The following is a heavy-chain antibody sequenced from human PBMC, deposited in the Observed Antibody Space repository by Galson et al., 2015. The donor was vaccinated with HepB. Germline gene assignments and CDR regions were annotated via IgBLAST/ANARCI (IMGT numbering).Heavy chain of an antibody. CDR2: ISYDGSNK. Sequence: SLRLSCAASGFTFSSYGMHWVRQAPGKGLEWVAVISYDGSNKYYADSVKGRFTISRDNSKNTLYLQMNSLRAEDTAVYYCAKDPNSSGWYSKSPPTKYFQHWGQGTLVTVSS. J-gene: IGHJ1*01. D-gene: IGHD6-19*01. V-gene: IGHV3-30*18. CDR3: AKDPNSSGWYSKSPPTKYFQH. CDR1: GFTFSSYG.